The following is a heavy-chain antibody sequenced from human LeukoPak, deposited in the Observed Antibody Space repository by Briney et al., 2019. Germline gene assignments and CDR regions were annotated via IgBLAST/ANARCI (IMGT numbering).Heavy chain of an antibody. J-gene: IGHJ4*02. CDR1: GGSISSGSYY. D-gene: IGHD3-10*01. V-gene: IGHV4-61*02. CDR3: ARAANYGSGSYYSFASYYFDY. Sequence: SQTLSLTCTVSGGSISSGSYYWSWIRQPAGKGLEWIGRIYTSGSTSYNPSLKSRVTISVDTSKNQFSLKLRSVTAADTAVYYCARAANYGSGSYYSFASYYFDYWGQGTLVTVSS. CDR2: IYTSGST.